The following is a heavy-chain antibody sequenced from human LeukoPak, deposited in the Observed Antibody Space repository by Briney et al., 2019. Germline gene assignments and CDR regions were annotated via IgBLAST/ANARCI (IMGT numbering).Heavy chain of an antibody. CDR3: ARVEASITLIWGVTIHTFDI. J-gene: IGHJ3*02. V-gene: IGHV4-38-2*01. CDR2: IYHSGTT. CDR1: GYSISSGYY. Sequence: SETLSLTCAVSGYSISSGYYWGWIRQPPGKGLEWIGIIYHSGTTHYNPSLKSRVTISVDTSRNQFSLNLNSVTAADTAVYYCARVEASITLIWGVTIHTFDIWGQGTMVTVSS. D-gene: IGHD3-10*01.